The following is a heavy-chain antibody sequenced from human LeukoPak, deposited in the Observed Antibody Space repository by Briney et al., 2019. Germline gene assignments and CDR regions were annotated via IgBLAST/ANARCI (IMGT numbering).Heavy chain of an antibody. V-gene: IGHV3-7*01. J-gene: IGHJ4*02. CDR1: GFTFSTSW. Sequence: GGSLRLSRAASGFTFSTSWMSWVRQAPGKGLEWVANIQQDGTETYYVDSVKGRFTISRDNAKNSLYLQMNSLRAEDTAVYYCARDHALREDYFDYWGQGTLVTVSS. D-gene: IGHD1-26*01. CDR3: ARDHALREDYFDY. CDR2: IQQDGTET.